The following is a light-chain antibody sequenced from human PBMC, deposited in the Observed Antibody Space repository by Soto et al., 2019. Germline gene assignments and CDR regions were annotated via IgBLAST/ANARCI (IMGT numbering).Light chain of an antibody. CDR1: SSDVGGYNY. J-gene: IGLJ1*01. CDR3: SSNTSSSTLYV. V-gene: IGLV2-14*01. Sequence: QSALTQPASVSGSPGQSITISCTGTSSDVGGYNYVSWYQQHPGKAHKLMIYDVSNRPSGVSNRFSGSKSGNTASLTISGHQAEDEADYYCSSNTSSSTLYVFGTGTKVTVL. CDR2: DVS.